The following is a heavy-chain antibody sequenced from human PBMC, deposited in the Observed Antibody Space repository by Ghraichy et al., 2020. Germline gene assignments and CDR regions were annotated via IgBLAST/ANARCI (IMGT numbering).Heavy chain of an antibody. V-gene: IGHV4-59*08. J-gene: IGHJ4*02. CDR2: IYHSGTT. D-gene: IGHD2-8*01. CDR3: ARSNGWSDY. Sequence: SETLSLTCTVSGGSISGYYWSWIRQPPGKGLEWIGYIYHSGTTNYNPSLQSRVTISVDTSKNQFSLNLSSVTAADTAVYYCARSNGWSDYWGQGTLVTVSS. CDR1: GGSISGYY.